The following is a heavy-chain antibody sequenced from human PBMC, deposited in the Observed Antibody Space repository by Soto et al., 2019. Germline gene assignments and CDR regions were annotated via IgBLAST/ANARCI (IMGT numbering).Heavy chain of an antibody. Sequence: QVQLVQSGAEVKKPGASVKVSCKASGYTFTSYYMHWVRQAPGQGLEWMGIINPSGGSTSYAQKFQCRVTMTRDTSTSTVYMELSSLRSEDTAVYYCARLGYYYDSSGYYPDSDYWGQGTLVTVSS. J-gene: IGHJ4*02. D-gene: IGHD3-22*01. CDR2: INPSGGST. CDR1: GYTFTSYY. CDR3: ARLGYYYDSSGYYPDSDY. V-gene: IGHV1-46*01.